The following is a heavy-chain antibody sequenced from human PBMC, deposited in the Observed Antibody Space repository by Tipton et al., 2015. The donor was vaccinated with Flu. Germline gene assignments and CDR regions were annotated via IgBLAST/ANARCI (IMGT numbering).Heavy chain of an antibody. CDR2: ISHSGRT. J-gene: IGHJ4*02. V-gene: IGHV4-38-2*01. CDR1: GYSISSGYY. Sequence: LRLSCDVSGYSISSGYYWGWIRQPPGKGLEWIGCISHSGRTYYNPSLKSRVTISVDTAKNQFSQRLSSVTAADTAVYYCARSTYYYGSGSSDYWGQGTLVTVSS. CDR3: ARSTYYYGSGSSDY. D-gene: IGHD3-10*01.